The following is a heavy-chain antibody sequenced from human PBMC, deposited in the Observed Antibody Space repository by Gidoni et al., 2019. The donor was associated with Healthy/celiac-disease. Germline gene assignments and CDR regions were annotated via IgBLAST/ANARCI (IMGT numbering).Heavy chain of an antibody. CDR1: GGTFSRYA. J-gene: IGHJ3*02. V-gene: IGHV1-69*01. CDR3: ARTQNQYYDYVWWSYRSFCAFDI. CDR2: IIPIFGTA. D-gene: IGHD3-16*02. Sequence: QVQLVQSGAEAKKPGSSVKGSCKASGGTFSRYANSWVRPAPGQGLECMGGIIPIFGTASYAQTFPGSVTIPADESTSTAYMELSSLRSEDTAVYYCARTQNQYYDYVWWSYRSFCAFDIWGQGTMVTVSS.